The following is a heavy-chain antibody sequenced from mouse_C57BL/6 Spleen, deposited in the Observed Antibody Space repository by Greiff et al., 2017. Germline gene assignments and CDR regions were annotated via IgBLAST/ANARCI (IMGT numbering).Heavy chain of an antibody. V-gene: IGHV1-52*01. CDR2: IDPSDSET. D-gene: IGHD1-1*01. CDR3: ARERDGSTPYFDY. CDR1: GYTFTSYW. J-gene: IGHJ2*01. Sequence: QVQLQQPGAELVRPGSSVKLSCKASGYTFTSYWMHWVKQRPIQGLEWIGNIDPSDSETHYNQKFKDKATLTVDKSSSTAYMQLSSLTSEDSAVYYCARERDGSTPYFDYWGQGTTLTVSS.